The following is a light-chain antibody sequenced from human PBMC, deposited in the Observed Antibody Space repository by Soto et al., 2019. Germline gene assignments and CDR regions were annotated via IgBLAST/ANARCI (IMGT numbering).Light chain of an antibody. CDR2: EVN. J-gene: IGLJ1*01. V-gene: IGLV2-8*01. CDR1: SSDVGAYKY. Sequence: QSALTQPPSASGSPGQSVTISCTGTSSDVGAYKYVSWYQQHPGKAPKLMIYEVNKRPSGVPDRFSGSQSGNTASLTVSGLQAEDEADYYCSSYARGNSYVFGTGTKLTVL. CDR3: SSYARGNSYV.